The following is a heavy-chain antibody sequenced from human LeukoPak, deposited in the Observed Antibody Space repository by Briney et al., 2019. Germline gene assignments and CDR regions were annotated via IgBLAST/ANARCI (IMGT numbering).Heavy chain of an antibody. CDR1: GYSFTSFW. J-gene: IGHJ5*02. Sequence: GESLKISFKGSGYSFTSFWIGWVPQIPGKGLEWMGIIYPGDSDTSYNPSFQGQVTISSDESISTAYLQWSSLKASDTAMYYCARTYCSSTSCYRKNYDVWSGYTSENWFDPWGQGTLVTVSS. CDR3: ARTYCSSTSCYRKNYDVWSGYTSENWFDP. V-gene: IGHV5-51*01. D-gene: IGHD2-2*02. CDR2: IYPGDSDT.